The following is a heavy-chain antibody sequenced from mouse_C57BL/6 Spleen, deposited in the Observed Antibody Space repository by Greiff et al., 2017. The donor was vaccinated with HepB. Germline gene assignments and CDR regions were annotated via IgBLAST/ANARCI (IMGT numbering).Heavy chain of an antibody. J-gene: IGHJ1*03. CDR1: GYTFTGYW. V-gene: IGHV1-9*01. Sequence: VQGVESGAELMKPGASVKLSCKATGYTFTGYWIEWVKQRPGHGLEWIGEILPGSGSTNYNEKFKGKATFTADTSSNTAYMQLSSLTTEDSAIYYCARDRYYYGSSYWYFDVWGTGTTVTVSS. CDR2: ILPGSGST. D-gene: IGHD1-1*01. CDR3: ARDRYYYGSSYWYFDV.